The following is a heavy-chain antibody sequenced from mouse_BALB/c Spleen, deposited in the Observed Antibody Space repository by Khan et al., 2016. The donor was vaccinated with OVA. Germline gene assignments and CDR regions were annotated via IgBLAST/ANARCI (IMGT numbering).Heavy chain of an antibody. CDR3: ARQNYGPFAY. CDR1: GFTFSTYA. J-gene: IGHJ3*01. V-gene: IGHV5-9-3*01. Sequence: EVELVESGGGLVKPGGPLKLSCTTSGFTFSTYAMSWVRQTPEKRLEWVATISSDGDYTYYPDSVKGRFTISRDNAKSTLYLQMSSLRSEDTAIYYCARQNYGPFAYWGQGTLVTVSA. CDR2: ISSDGDYT. D-gene: IGHD1-1*01.